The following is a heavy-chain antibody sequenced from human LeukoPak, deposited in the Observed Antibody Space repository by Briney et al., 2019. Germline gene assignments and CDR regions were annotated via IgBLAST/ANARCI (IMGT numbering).Heavy chain of an antibody. J-gene: IGHJ2*01. CDR1: GGSISSGGYS. V-gene: IGHV4-30-2*01. CDR3: ARAKGYCSSTSCYRRNWYFDL. D-gene: IGHD2-2*01. CDR2: IYHSGST. Sequence: SQTLSLTCAVSGGSISSGGYSWSWIRQPPGKGLEWIGYIYHSGSTYYNPSLKSRVTISVDRSKNQFSLKLSSVTAADTAVYYCARAKGYCSSTSCYRRNWYFDLWGRGTLVTVPS.